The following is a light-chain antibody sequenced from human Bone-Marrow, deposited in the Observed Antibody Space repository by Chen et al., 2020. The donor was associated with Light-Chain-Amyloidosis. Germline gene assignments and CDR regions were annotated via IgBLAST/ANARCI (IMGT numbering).Light chain of an antibody. V-gene: IGLV1-44*01. J-gene: IGLJ3*02. Sequence: SVLTQPPSASGPPGQRVTISCSGSVSTIGTNSVNWYQQLPETSPKLLIFDTNYRPSGGPDRFSASKSGTSASLAISGLQSEDEADYYCASWDDNVNGWVFGGGTKLTVL. CDR2: DTN. CDR1: VSTIGTNS. CDR3: ASWDDNVNGWV.